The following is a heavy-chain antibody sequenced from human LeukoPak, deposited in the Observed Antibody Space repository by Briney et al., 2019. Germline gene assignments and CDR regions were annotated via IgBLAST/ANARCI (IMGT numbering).Heavy chain of an antibody. V-gene: IGHV3-30-3*01. CDR2: ISYDGSNK. CDR3: ARGSPHRHYYDSSGNLYYYYGMDV. Sequence: EGSLRLSCAASGFTFSSYAMHWVRQAPGKGLEWVAVISYDGSNKYYADSVKGRFTISRDNSKNTLYLQMNSLRAEDTAVYYCARGSPHRHYYDSSGNLYYYYGMDVWGQGTTVTVSS. D-gene: IGHD3-22*01. J-gene: IGHJ6*02. CDR1: GFTFSSYA.